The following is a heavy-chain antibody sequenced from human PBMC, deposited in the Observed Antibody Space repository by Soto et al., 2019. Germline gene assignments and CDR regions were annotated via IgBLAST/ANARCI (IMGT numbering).Heavy chain of an antibody. V-gene: IGHV4-39*01. J-gene: IGHJ4*02. CDR3: ARSMGYYYGSGSYLHFDY. CDR1: GGSISSSSYY. Sequence: SETLSLTCTVSGGSISSSSYYWGWIRQPPGKGLEWIGSIYYSGSTYYNPSLKSRVTISVDTSKNQFSLKLSSVTAADTAVYYCARSMGYYYGSGSYLHFDYWGQGTLVTVSS. D-gene: IGHD3-10*01. CDR2: IYYSGST.